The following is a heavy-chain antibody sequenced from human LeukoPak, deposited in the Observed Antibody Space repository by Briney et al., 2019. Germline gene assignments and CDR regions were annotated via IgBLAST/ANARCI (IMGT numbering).Heavy chain of an antibody. CDR3: ARAVVPAALFQGTPMDV. J-gene: IGHJ6*04. V-gene: IGHV3-23*01. Sequence: PGGSLRLSCAASGFTFSSYAMSWVRQAPGKGLEWVSAISGSGGSTYYADSVKGRFTISRDNSKNTLYLQMNSLRVEDTAVYYCARAVVPAALFQGTPMDVWGKGTTVTVSS. CDR2: ISGSGGST. D-gene: IGHD2-2*01. CDR1: GFTFSSYA.